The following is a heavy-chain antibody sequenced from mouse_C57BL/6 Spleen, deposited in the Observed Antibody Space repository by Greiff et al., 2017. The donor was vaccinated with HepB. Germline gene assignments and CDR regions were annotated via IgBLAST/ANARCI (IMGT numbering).Heavy chain of an antibody. CDR2: ISSGGDYI. CDR3: TRDYYGSSSLGYFDV. Sequence: EVKVVESGEGLVKPGGSLILSCAASGFTFSSYAMSWVRQTPEKRLEWVAYISSGGDYIYYADNVKGRFTISRDNARNTLYLQMSSLKSEDTAMYYCTRDYYGSSSLGYFDVWGTGTTVTVSS. CDR1: GFTFSSYA. V-gene: IGHV5-9-1*02. D-gene: IGHD1-1*01. J-gene: IGHJ1*03.